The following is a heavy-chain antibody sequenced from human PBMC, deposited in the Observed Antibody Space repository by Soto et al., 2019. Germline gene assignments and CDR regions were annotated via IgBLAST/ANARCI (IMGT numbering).Heavy chain of an antibody. CDR3: AKSSTSFYYYYMDV. J-gene: IGHJ6*03. D-gene: IGHD2-2*01. Sequence: PGGSLRLSCAASGFTFSSYAMSWVRQAPGEGLEWVSAISGSGGSTYYADSVKGRFTISRDNSKNTLYLQMNSLRAEDTAVYYCAKSSTSFYYYYMDVWGKGTTVNVSS. CDR1: GFTFSSYA. CDR2: ISGSGGST. V-gene: IGHV3-23*01.